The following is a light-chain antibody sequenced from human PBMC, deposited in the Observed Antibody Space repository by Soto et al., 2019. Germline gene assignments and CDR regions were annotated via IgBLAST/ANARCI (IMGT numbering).Light chain of an antibody. J-gene: IGKJ5*01. CDR1: QSVSSY. V-gene: IGKV3-11*01. CDR2: DAS. Sequence: EIVLTQSPATLSLSPGERATLSCRASQSVSSYLAWYQQKPGQAPRLLIYDASNRATGIPARFSVSGSGTDFTLTISRLEPEDFAVYYCQQRSNWMTFGQGTRLEIK. CDR3: QQRSNWMT.